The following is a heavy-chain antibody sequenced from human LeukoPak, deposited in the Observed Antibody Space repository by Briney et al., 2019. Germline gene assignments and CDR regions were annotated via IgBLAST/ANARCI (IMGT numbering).Heavy chain of an antibody. CDR1: GGSVSSGSYL. CDR3: ARAGIQLKSSRYYYYYGMDV. D-gene: IGHD5-18*01. V-gene: IGHV4-61*01. Sequence: PSETLSLTCTVSGGSVSSGSYLWRWIRQPPGKGLEWIGYIYYSGSTNYNPSLMSRVTISVDTSKNQFSLKLSSVTAADTAVYYCARAGIQLKSSRYYYYYGMDVWGQGTTVTVSS. J-gene: IGHJ6*02. CDR2: IYYSGST.